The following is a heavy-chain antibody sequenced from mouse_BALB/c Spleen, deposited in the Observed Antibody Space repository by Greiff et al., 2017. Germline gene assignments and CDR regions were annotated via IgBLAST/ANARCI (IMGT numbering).Heavy chain of an antibody. V-gene: IGHV2-2*02. CDR3: AREENDYDDYFDY. Sequence: VKLMESGPGLVQPSQSLSITCTVSGFSLTSYGVHWVRQSPGKGLEWLGVIWSGGSTDYNAAFISRLSISKDNSKSQVFFKMNSLQANDTAIYYCAREENDYDDYFDYWGQGTTLTVSS. CDR2: IWSGGST. D-gene: IGHD2-4*01. CDR1: GFSLTSYG. J-gene: IGHJ2*01.